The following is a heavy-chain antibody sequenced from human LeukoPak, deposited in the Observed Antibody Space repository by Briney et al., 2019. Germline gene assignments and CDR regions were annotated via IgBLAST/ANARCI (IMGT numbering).Heavy chain of an antibody. CDR2: ISGSGGST. J-gene: IGHJ4*02. Sequence: GGALRLSCAASGFTFSSYAMSWVRQAPGKGLEWVSAISGSGGSTYYADSVKGRFTISRDNSKNTLYLQMNSLRAEDTAVYYCAKDLRDYYDSSGYYRYWGQGTLVTVSS. CDR3: AKDLRDYYDSSGYYRY. V-gene: IGHV3-23*01. D-gene: IGHD3-22*01. CDR1: GFTFSSYA.